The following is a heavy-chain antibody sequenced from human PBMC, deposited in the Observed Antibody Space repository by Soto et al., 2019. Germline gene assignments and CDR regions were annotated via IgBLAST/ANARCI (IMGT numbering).Heavy chain of an antibody. CDR3: ASSYDFWSGYPF. CDR1: GFTFSSYS. V-gene: IGHV3-48*01. CDR2: ISSSSSTI. D-gene: IGHD3-3*01. J-gene: IGHJ4*02. Sequence: PGGSLRLSCAASGFTFSSYSMNWVRQAPGKGLEWVSYISSSSSTIYYADSVKGRFTISRDNAKNSLYLQMNSLRAEDTAVYYCASSYDFWSGYPFWGQGTLVTVSS.